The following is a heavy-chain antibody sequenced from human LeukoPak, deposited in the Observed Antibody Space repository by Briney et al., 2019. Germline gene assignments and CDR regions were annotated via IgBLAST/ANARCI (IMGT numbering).Heavy chain of an antibody. J-gene: IGHJ4*02. CDR1: GYTFTGYY. V-gene: IGHV1-2*02. CDR3: ARLVDTAMVYYFDY. CDR2: INPNSGGT. D-gene: IGHD5-18*01. Sequence: ASVTVSCKASGYTFTGYYMHWVRQAPGQGLEWMGWINPNSGGTNYAQKFQGRVTMTRDTSISTAYMELSRLRSDDTAVYYCARLVDTAMVYYFDYWGRGTLVTVSS.